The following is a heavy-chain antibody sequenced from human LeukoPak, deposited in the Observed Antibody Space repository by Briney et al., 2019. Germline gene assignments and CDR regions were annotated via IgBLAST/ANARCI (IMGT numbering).Heavy chain of an antibody. CDR3: ACNPFARGIPFGWFDP. CDR1: GFSFSSYA. D-gene: IGHD3-10*01. CDR2: ISESGGST. Sequence: GGPLRLSCAASGFSFSSYAMSWVRQAPGKGLEWVSSISESGGSTYYADSVRGRFTISRDNPRYTLYLQMNSLRAEDTAVYYCACNPFARGIPFGWFDPWGPGTLVTVSS. J-gene: IGHJ5*02. V-gene: IGHV3-23*01.